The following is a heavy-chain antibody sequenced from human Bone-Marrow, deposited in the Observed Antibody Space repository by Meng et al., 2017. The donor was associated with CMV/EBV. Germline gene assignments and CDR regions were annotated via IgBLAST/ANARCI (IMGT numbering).Heavy chain of an antibody. CDR3: ARDVVVVPPAIKFRGYYGMDV. CDR2: ISAYNGNT. CDR1: GGTFSSYA. J-gene: IGHJ6*02. Sequence: ASVKVSCKASGGTFSSYAIRWVRQAPGQGLEWMGWISAYNGNTNYTQKLQGRVTMTTDTTTSTAYMGLRSLRSDDTALYYCARDVVVVPPAIKFRGYYGMDVWGQETTVTVSS. D-gene: IGHD2-2*02. V-gene: IGHV1-18*01.